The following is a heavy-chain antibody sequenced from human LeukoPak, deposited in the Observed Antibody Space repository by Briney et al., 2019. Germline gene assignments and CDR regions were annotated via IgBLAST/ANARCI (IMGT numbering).Heavy chain of an antibody. CDR1: GFTVSSNY. J-gene: IGHJ4*02. Sequence: GGSLRLSCAASGFTVSSNYMSWVRQAPGKGLEWVSVIYSGGSTYYADSVKGRFTISRDNSENTLYLQMNRLRADDTAVYYCAKIYFYYDSSGYLHYWGQGTLVTVSS. D-gene: IGHD3-22*01. V-gene: IGHV3-53*01. CDR2: IYSGGST. CDR3: AKIYFYYDSSGYLHY.